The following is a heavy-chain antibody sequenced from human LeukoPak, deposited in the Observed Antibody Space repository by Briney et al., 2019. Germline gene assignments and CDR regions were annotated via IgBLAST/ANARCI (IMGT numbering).Heavy chain of an antibody. V-gene: IGHV1-69*13. CDR3: ALRYFDWLSRSRVYYSYGMDV. D-gene: IGHD3-9*01. CDR2: IIPIFGTA. CDR1: GCTFTSYG. J-gene: IGHJ6*04. Sequence: SVNVSCKASGCTFTSYGIRWVRQAPGQGLEWMGGIIPIFGTANYAQKFQGRVTITADESTSTAYMELSSPKSEDTALYYCALRYFDWLSRSRVYYSYGMDVWGKGTTVTVSS.